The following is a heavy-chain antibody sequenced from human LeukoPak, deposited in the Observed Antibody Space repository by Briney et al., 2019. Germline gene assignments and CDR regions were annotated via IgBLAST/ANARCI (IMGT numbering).Heavy chain of an antibody. Sequence: IPIFGTANYAQKFQGRVTITADESTSTAYMELSSLRSEDTAVYYCARDPIAVAGAEYFQHWGQGTLVTVSS. CDR3: ARDPIAVAGAEYFQH. CDR2: IPIFGTA. V-gene: IGHV1-69*01. J-gene: IGHJ1*01. D-gene: IGHD6-19*01.